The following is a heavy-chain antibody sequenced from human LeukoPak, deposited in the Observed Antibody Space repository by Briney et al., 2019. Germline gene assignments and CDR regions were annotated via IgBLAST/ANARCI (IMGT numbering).Heavy chain of an antibody. D-gene: IGHD3-22*01. CDR1: GYTFTGYY. Sequence: ASVKVSCKASGYTFTGYYMHWVRQAPGQGLEWMGRINPNSGGTNYAQKFQGRVTMTRDTSISTAYMELSRLRSDDTAVYYCARVSRYDSSGYYSSLGYWGQGTLVTVSS. CDR3: ARVSRYDSSGYYSSLGY. J-gene: IGHJ4*02. CDR2: INPNSGGT. V-gene: IGHV1-2*06.